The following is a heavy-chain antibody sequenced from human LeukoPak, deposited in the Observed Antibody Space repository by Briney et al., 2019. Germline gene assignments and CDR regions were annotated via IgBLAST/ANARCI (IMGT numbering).Heavy chain of an antibody. D-gene: IGHD3-10*01. Sequence: PGGSLRLSCAASGFTLSRYEMNWVRQAPGKGLEGVSYISSSGSTIYYADSVKGRFTISRDNAKNSLYLQMNSLRAEDTAVYYCARSQLWFGELFSLYYFDYWGQGTLVTVSS. CDR1: GFTLSRYE. V-gene: IGHV3-48*03. CDR2: ISSSGSTI. J-gene: IGHJ4*02. CDR3: ARSQLWFGELFSLYYFDY.